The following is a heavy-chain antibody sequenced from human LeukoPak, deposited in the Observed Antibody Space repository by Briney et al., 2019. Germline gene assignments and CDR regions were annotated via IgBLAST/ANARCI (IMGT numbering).Heavy chain of an antibody. CDR2: INHSGST. CDR1: GGSFSGYY. Sequence: PSETLSLTCAVYGGSFSGYYWSWIRQPPGKGLEWIGEINHSGSTNYNPSLKSRVTISVDTSKNQFSLKLSSVTAADTAVYYCASPPYYYDSSGPHPWGQGTLVTVSS. V-gene: IGHV4-34*01. D-gene: IGHD3-22*01. J-gene: IGHJ5*02. CDR3: ASPPYYYDSSGPHP.